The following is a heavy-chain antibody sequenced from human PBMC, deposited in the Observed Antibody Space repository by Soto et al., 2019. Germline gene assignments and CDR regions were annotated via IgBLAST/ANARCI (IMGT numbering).Heavy chain of an antibody. CDR2: ISDDSSYI. Sequence: SLTLSCAASGFTFSSYAMSWVRQAPGKGLEWVSSISDDSSYIDYADSLRGRFTVSRDNARNSLYLQIDSLGVEDTAVYYCATPYYFNHWGPGTLVTVSS. J-gene: IGHJ1*01. V-gene: IGHV3-21*01. D-gene: IGHD3-16*01. CDR3: ATPYYFNH. CDR1: GFTFSSYA.